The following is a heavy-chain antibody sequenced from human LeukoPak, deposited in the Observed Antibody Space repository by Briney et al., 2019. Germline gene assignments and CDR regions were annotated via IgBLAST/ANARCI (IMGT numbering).Heavy chain of an antibody. Sequence: GGSLRLSCTASGFTFSGYWMTWVRQAPGKGLEWVANINRDGSVNHYVDSVKGRFTISRDNVENSLYLQMNSLRAEDTALYYCAKDLGPFIVGATGFDYWGQGTLVTVSS. J-gene: IGHJ4*02. CDR2: INRDGSVN. CDR3: AKDLGPFIVGATGFDY. V-gene: IGHV3-7*03. D-gene: IGHD1-26*01. CDR1: GFTFSGYW.